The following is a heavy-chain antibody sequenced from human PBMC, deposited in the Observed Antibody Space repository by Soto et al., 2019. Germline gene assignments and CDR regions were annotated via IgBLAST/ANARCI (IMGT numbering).Heavy chain of an antibody. D-gene: IGHD6-13*01. Sequence: GGSLRLSCAASGFTFSSYAMHWVRQAPGKGLEWVAVISYDGSNKYYADSVKGRFTISRDNSKNTLYLQMNSLRAEDTAVYYCAQGVHGSRGGNWGQGTLVTVSS. J-gene: IGHJ4*02. CDR2: ISYDGSNK. CDR3: AQGVHGSRGGN. V-gene: IGHV3-30-3*01. CDR1: GFTFSSYA.